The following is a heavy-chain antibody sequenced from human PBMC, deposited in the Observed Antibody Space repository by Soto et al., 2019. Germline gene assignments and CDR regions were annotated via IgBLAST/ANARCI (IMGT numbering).Heavy chain of an antibody. V-gene: IGHV1-8*01. J-gene: IGHJ5*02. CDR1: GYSFSDYD. CDR3: ARDNRYNWNDEGWFDP. CDR2: MNPNSGNT. D-gene: IGHD1-20*01. Sequence: QVQLVQSGAEVKKPGASVKVSCKASGYSFSDYDINWVRQATGQGPEWMGWMNPNSGNTGYAQKFQGRVTMTRNTAINTAYMELSSRGSEDTAVYYCARDNRYNWNDEGWFDPWGQGTLVTVSS.